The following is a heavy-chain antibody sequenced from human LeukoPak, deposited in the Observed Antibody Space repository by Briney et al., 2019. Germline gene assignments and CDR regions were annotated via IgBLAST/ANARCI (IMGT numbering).Heavy chain of an antibody. CDR1: GFTFSSYE. J-gene: IGHJ5*02. CDR2: ISYDESNK. V-gene: IGHV3-30*04. D-gene: IGHD4-17*01. CDR3: ARCPKLTTVIWGYNWFDP. Sequence: GGSLRLSCAASGFTFSSYEMNWVRQAPGKGLEGVAVISYDESNKYYADSVKGRFTISRDNSKNTLYLQMNSLRAEDTAVYYCARCPKLTTVIWGYNWFDPWGQGTLVTVSS.